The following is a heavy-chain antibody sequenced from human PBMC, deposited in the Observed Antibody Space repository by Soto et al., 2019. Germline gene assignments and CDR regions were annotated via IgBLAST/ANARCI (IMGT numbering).Heavy chain of an antibody. D-gene: IGHD3-16*01. Sequence: QVQVVQSGAEVKKTGSSVKVSCKVSGGIFTNNAISWVRQAPGQGLEWLGGVIPLFDKAYFAQFFRGRLRITADGATTTTYRKQSGLTSTDTAVYFCATGGHNDGYNFYHGMDVLGQGTTVTVS. J-gene: IGHJ6*02. CDR3: ATGGHNDGYNFYHGMDV. CDR2: VIPLFDKA. CDR1: GGIFTNNA. V-gene: IGHV1-69*01.